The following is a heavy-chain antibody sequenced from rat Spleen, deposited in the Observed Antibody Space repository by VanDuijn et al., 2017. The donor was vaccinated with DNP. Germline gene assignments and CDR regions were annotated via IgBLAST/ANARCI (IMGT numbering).Heavy chain of an antibody. CDR2: IIYDGSRT. J-gene: IGHJ4*01. CDR3: ATFEGRDA. D-gene: IGHD1-11*01. CDR1: GFTLGDYN. Sequence: EVQLVESGGGLVQPGRSLKLSCAASGFTLGDYNMAWVRQAPKKGLEWVATIIYDGSRTYYRDSVKGRFTISRDNAKSTLYLQMDSLRSEDTATYYCATFEGRDAWGRGTSVTVSS. V-gene: IGHV5S10*01.